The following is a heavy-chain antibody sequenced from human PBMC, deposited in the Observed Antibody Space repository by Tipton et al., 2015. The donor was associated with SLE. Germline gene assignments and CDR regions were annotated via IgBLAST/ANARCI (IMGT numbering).Heavy chain of an antibody. V-gene: IGHV1-18*01. CDR3: ARGIAAAGTVFDY. CDR2: ITPKNGNT. D-gene: IGHD6-13*01. J-gene: IGHJ4*02. Sequence: QLVQSGAEVKKPGASVKVACKASGYRFISYGITWVRQAPGQGLEWMGWITPKNGNTKYAQKVQGRVTMTTDTSTSTAYMELRSLRSDDTAVYYCARGIAAAGTVFDYWGQGTVVTVSS. CDR1: GYRFISYG.